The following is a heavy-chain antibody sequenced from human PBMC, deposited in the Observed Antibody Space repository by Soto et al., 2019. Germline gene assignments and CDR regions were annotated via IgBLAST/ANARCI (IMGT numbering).Heavy chain of an antibody. V-gene: IGHV3-23*01. CDR3: AKDRANYSETGDYSIIWFDP. Sequence: GGSLRLSCAASGFTFSSYAMSWVRQAPGKGLEWVSSITGSGRSTYYADSVKGRFTISRDNSKNTLYLQMSSLRADDTAVYYCAKDRANYSETGDYSIIWFDPWGQGTLVTVSS. D-gene: IGHD3-22*01. CDR2: ITGSGRST. CDR1: GFTFSSYA. J-gene: IGHJ5*02.